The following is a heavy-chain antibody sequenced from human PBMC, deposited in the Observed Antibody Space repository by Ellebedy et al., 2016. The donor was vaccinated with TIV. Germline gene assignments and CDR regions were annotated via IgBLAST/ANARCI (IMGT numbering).Heavy chain of an antibody. J-gene: IGHJ4*02. CDR3: AKDRPNYHDRLGHYYESGGDS. Sequence: PGGSLRLSCAVSGFTFSSYAMSWVRQAPGKGLEWVSSITGSGGGTFYPDSVRGRFTISRDNSKNPLYLQMNSLRAEDTAVYYCAKDRPNYHDRLGHYYESGGDSWGQGVLVTVSS. V-gene: IGHV3-23*01. D-gene: IGHD3-22*01. CDR2: ITGSGGGT. CDR1: GFTFSSYA.